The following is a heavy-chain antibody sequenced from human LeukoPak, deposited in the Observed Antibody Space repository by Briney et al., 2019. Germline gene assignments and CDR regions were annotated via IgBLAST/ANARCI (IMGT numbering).Heavy chain of an antibody. J-gene: IGHJ3*02. V-gene: IGHV4-39*01. CDR2: IYYSGST. Sequence: SETQSLTCTVSGGSLSSSSYYWGWIRQPPGKGLEWMGSIYYSGSTYYNPSLKSRVTISVDTSKNQFSLKLSSVTAADTAVYYCAGGKDDDAFDIWGQGTMVTVSS. D-gene: IGHD2-15*01. CDR3: AGGKDDDAFDI. CDR1: GGSLSSSSYY.